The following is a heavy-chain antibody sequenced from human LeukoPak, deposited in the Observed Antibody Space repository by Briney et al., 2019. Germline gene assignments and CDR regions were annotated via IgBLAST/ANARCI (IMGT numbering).Heavy chain of an antibody. CDR2: IYTSGST. Sequence: SETLSLTCTVSGGSISSSSYYWGWIRQPPGKGLEWIGRIYTSGSTNYNPSLKSRVTMSVDTSKNQFSLKLSSVTAADTAVYYCARDGYYYGSGSLRMDVWGKGTTVTISS. J-gene: IGHJ6*03. CDR1: GGSISSSSYY. CDR3: ARDGYYYGSGSLRMDV. D-gene: IGHD3-10*01. V-gene: IGHV4-39*07.